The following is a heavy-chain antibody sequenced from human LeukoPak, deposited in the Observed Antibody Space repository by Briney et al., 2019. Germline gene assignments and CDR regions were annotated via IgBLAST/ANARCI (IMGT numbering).Heavy chain of an antibody. J-gene: IGHJ4*02. CDR1: GGTFSSYA. CDR3: ATVDGYNSKTPYYFDY. D-gene: IGHD5-24*01. Sequence: GASVKVSCKASGGTFSSYAISWVRQAPGQGLEWMGRIIPIFGTANYAQKFQGRVTITTDESTSTAYMELSSLRSDDTAVYYCATVDGYNSKTPYYFDYWGQGTLVTVSS. V-gene: IGHV1-69*05. CDR2: IIPIFGTA.